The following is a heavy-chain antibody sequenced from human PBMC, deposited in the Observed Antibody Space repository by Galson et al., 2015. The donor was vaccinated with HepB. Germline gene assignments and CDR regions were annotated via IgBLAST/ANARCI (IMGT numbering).Heavy chain of an antibody. J-gene: IGHJ5*02. V-gene: IGHV1-69*13. CDR2: IIPIFGTA. CDR1: GGTFSSYA. D-gene: IGHD6-13*01. Sequence: SVKVSCKASGGTFSSYAISWVRQAPGQGLEWMGGIIPIFGTANYAQKFQGRVTITADESTSTAYMELSSLRSEDTAVYYCARGVPAAAGTPPAPHWFDPWGQGTLVTVSS. CDR3: ARGVPAAAGTPPAPHWFDP.